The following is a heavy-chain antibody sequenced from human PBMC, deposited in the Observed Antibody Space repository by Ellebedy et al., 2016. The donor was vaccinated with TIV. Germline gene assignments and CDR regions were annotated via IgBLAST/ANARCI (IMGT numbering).Heavy chain of an antibody. D-gene: IGHD3-22*01. CDR3: ARGALYESSGADY. CDR2: VDYDGSRT. Sequence: GESLKISCAASGFTFSSHWMHWVRQVPGKGLEWVARVDYDGSRTSYADTVRGRFTISRDNAKNTPYLEMNSLRAEDTALYFCARGALYESSGADYWGQGTLATVSS. CDR1: GFTFSSHW. J-gene: IGHJ4*02. V-gene: IGHV3-74*01.